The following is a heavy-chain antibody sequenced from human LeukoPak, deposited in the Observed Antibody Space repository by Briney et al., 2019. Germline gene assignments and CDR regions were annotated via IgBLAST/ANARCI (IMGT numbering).Heavy chain of an antibody. D-gene: IGHD6-19*01. CDR3: ARVVSSGWFDY. J-gene: IGHJ4*02. Sequence: PSETLSLTCTVSGGSISSGGYYWSWIRQPPGKGLEWIGYIYHSGSTYYNPSLKNRVTISVDRSKNQFSLKLSSVTAADTAVYYCARVVSSGWFDYWGQGTLVTVSS. V-gene: IGHV4-30-2*01. CDR1: GGSISSGGYY. CDR2: IYHSGST.